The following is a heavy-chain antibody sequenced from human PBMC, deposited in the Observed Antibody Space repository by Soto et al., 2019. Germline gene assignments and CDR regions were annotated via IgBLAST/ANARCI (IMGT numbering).Heavy chain of an antibody. V-gene: IGHV3-30*18. CDR1: GFSFSTYG. CDR3: AKDFGNDWAFDY. CDR2: ISDDGSNK. J-gene: IGHJ4*02. Sequence: QVHLVESGGGVVQPGRSLRLSCAASGFSFSTYGMHWVRQAPGKGLEWVASISDDGSNKYYADSVKGRFTISRDNSKNKLYLQMNSLRAEDRAVYYCAKDFGNDWAFDYWGQGTLVTVSS. D-gene: IGHD1-1*01.